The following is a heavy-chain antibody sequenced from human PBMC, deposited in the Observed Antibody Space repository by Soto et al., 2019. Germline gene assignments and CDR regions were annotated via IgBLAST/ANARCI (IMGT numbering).Heavy chain of an antibody. J-gene: IGHJ4*02. V-gene: IGHV3-23*01. Sequence: GGSLRLSCAASGFTFSSYAMSWVRQAPGKGLEWVSAISGSGGSTYYADSVNGRFTISRDNSKNTLYLQMNSLRAEDTAVYYCAKDAGSSSWYKGENFDYWGQGTLVTVSS. CDR2: ISGSGGST. CDR1: GFTFSSYA. D-gene: IGHD6-13*01. CDR3: AKDAGSSSWYKGENFDY.